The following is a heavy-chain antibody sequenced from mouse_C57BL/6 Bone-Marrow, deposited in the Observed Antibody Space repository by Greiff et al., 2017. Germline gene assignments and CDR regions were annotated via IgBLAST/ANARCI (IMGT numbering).Heavy chain of an antibody. CDR3: ARCYYGSSLFAY. CDR2: IHPNSGSI. V-gene: IGHV1-64*01. Sequence: VQLQQPGAELVKPGASVKLSCKASGYTFTSYWMHWVKQRPGQGLEWIGMIHPNSGSINYNEKFKSKATLTVDKSSSTAYMQLSSLTSEDSAVYYCARCYYGSSLFAYWGQGTLVTVSA. D-gene: IGHD1-1*01. CDR1: GYTFTSYW. J-gene: IGHJ3*01.